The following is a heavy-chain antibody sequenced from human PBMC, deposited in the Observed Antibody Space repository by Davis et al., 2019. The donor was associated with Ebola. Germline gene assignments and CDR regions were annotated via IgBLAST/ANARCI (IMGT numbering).Heavy chain of an antibody. CDR2: ISSSGSTI. D-gene: IGHD2-21*01. CDR3: ARDVSPLWPRNAFDI. Sequence: GESLKISCAASGFTFSSYEMNWVRQAPGKGLEWVSYISSSGSTIYYADSVKGRFTISRDNAKNSLYLQMNSLRAEGTAVYYCARDVSPLWPRNAFDIWGQGTMVTVSS. CDR1: GFTFSSYE. J-gene: IGHJ3*02. V-gene: IGHV3-48*03.